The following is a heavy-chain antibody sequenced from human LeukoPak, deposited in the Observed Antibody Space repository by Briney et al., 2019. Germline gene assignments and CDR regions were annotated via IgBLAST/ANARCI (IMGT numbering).Heavy chain of an antibody. J-gene: IGHJ4*02. CDR2: ISGSGGST. D-gene: IGHD1-26*01. V-gene: IGHV3-23*01. CDR3: AKDGAASGTPALLFDY. CDR1: GFTFSSYA. Sequence: GGSLRPSCAASGFTFSSYAMSWVRQAPGKGLEWVSAISGSGGSTYYADSVKGRFTISRDNSKNTLYLQMNSLRAEDTAVYYCAKDGAASGTPALLFDYWGQGTLVTVST.